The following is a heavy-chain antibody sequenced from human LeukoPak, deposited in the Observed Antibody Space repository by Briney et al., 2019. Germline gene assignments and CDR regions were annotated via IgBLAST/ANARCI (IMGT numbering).Heavy chain of an antibody. D-gene: IGHD7-27*01. V-gene: IGHV3-11*01. Sequence: PGGSLRLPCAASGFPFSDYYMTWIRQAPGKGLAWISHTSHNGGNIHYADSVKGRFTISRDNAKNSLHLQMNTLRAEDTAVYYCARVAWGPTAYYFDYWGQGTLVTVSS. CDR3: ARVAWGPTAYYFDY. CDR1: GFPFSDYY. J-gene: IGHJ4*02. CDR2: TSHNGGNI.